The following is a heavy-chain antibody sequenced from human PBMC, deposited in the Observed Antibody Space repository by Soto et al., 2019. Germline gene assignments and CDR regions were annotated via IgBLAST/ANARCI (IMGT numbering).Heavy chain of an antibody. CDR1: GFTFIKYA. V-gene: IGHV1-3*01. D-gene: IGHD6-19*01. CDR3: ARDYADIAVAGIPLWAH. CDR2: INAGNGNT. J-gene: IGHJ4*01. Sequence: QVQLVQSGAEVKKPGASVNVSCKASGFTFIKYAMHWVRQAPGQRPEWMGWINAGNGNTRYSQRWQGRVTLTRDTFAGTVYMDLSSLRSEDTAVYYCARDYADIAVAGIPLWAHWGQGTLVSVSS.